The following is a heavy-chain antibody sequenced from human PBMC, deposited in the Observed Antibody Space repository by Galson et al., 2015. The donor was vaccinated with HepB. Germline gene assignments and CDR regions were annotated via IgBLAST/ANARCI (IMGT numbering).Heavy chain of an antibody. Sequence: SLRLSCAASGFTFSSYAMSWVRQAPGKGLEWVSAISGSGGSTYYADSVKGRLTISRDNSKNALYLQMNSLRAEDTAVYYCAKDGGYCSGGSCYFFGSHWGQGTLVTVSS. D-gene: IGHD2-15*01. CDR2: ISGSGGST. J-gene: IGHJ4*02. CDR1: GFTFSSYA. V-gene: IGHV3-23*01. CDR3: AKDGGYCSGGSCYFFGSH.